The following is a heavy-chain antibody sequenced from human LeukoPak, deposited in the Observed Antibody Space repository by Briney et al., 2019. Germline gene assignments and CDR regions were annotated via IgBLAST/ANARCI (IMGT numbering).Heavy chain of an antibody. Sequence: SETLSLTCTVSGASISSGGYYYWSWIRQPPGKGLEWIGEINHSGSTNYNPSLKSRVTISVDTSKNQFSLKLSSVTAADTAVYYCARGATDDYGGIDAFDIWGQGTMVTVSS. CDR2: INHSGST. V-gene: IGHV4-39*07. CDR3: ARGATDDYGGIDAFDI. CDR1: GASISSGGYYY. J-gene: IGHJ3*02. D-gene: IGHD4-23*01.